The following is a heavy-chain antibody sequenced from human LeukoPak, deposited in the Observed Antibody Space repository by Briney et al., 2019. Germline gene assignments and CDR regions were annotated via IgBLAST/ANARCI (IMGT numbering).Heavy chain of an antibody. Sequence: GASVKVSCKASGYTFTSYDINWVRQATGQGLEWMGWMNPNTGGTDYAQGFRARVTFTADTSIGTAYMEVSRLKSDDTAMFYCAIRPVNSVSDGFYWGQGTLVTVSS. CDR2: MNPNTGGT. CDR3: AIRPVNSVSDGFY. D-gene: IGHD2/OR15-2a*01. J-gene: IGHJ4*02. V-gene: IGHV1-2*02. CDR1: GYTFTSYD.